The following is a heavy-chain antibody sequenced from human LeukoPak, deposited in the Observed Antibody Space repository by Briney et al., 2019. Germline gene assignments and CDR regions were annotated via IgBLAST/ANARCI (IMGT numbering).Heavy chain of an antibody. CDR2: INPNSGGT. V-gene: IGHV1-2*02. D-gene: IGHD3-22*01. J-gene: IGHJ4*02. CDR1: GYTFTGYY. CDR3: AIRRLYYYESSGYPDY. Sequence: GASVKVSCKASGYTFTGYYMHWVRQAPGQGLEWMGWINPNSGGTNYAQKFQGRVTMTRDTSISTAYMELSRLRSDDTAVYYCAIRRLYYYESSGYPDYWGQGTLVTVSS.